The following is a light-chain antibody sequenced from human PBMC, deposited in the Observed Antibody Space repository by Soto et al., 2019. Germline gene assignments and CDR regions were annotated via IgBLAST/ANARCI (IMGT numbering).Light chain of an antibody. CDR2: DAS. J-gene: IGKJ2*01. Sequence: DIQMTQSPSSLSASVGDRVTLTCRASQHISKFINWYQQKPGKAPKLLIYDASIVETGVPSRFSGSGYGTDFTFAISSLQSEEMPTYYCQQYDNMPRTFGQGTKVEVK. CDR1: QHISKF. V-gene: IGKV1-33*01. CDR3: QQYDNMPRT.